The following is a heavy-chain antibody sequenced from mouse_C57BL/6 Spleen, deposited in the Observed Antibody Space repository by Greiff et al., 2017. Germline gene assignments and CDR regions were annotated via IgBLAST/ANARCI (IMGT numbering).Heavy chain of an antibody. CDR1: GYAFSSYW. Sequence: VQLQQSGAELVKPGASVKISCKASGYAFSSYWMNWVKQRPGKGLEWIGQIYPGDGDTNYNGKFKGKATLTADKSSSTAYMQLSSLTSEDSAVYFCARGDDSNYEYWYFDVWGTGTTVTVSS. D-gene: IGHD2-5*01. V-gene: IGHV1-80*01. J-gene: IGHJ1*03. CDR3: ARGDDSNYEYWYFDV. CDR2: IYPGDGDT.